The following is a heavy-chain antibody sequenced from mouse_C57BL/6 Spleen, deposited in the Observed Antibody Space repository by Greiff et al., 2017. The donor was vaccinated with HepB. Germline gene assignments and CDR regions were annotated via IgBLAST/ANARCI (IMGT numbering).Heavy chain of an antibody. CDR3: TCTTPYAMDY. J-gene: IGHJ4*01. CDR2: IDPENGDT. V-gene: IGHV14-4*01. CDR1: GFNIKDDY. D-gene: IGHD1-1*01. Sequence: EVKLLESGAELVRPGASVKLSCTASGFNIKDDYMHWVKQRPEQGLEWIGWIDPENGDTEYASKFQGKATITADTSSNTAYLQLSSLTSEDTAVYYCTCTTPYAMDYWGQGTSVTVSS.